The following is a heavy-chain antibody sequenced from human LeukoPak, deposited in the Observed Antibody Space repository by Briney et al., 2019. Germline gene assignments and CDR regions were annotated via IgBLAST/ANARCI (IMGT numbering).Heavy chain of an antibody. J-gene: IGHJ4*02. CDR1: GDSISSNHW. V-gene: IGHV4-4*02. Sequence: SETLSLTCAVSGDSISSNHWWSWVRQPPGKGLEWIGEVYHSGFISCNPSLKSRLTVSLDKSKNQFSLRLSSVTAADTAVYYCARLATTVTTEDYWGQGILVTVSS. D-gene: IGHD4-17*01. CDR3: ARLATTVTTEDY. CDR2: VYHSGFI.